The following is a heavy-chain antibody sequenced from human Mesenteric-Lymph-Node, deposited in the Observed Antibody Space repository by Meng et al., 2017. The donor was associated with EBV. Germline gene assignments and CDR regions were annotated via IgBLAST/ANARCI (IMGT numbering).Heavy chain of an antibody. Sequence: CGDSVKKPGTSGMVFWKASGNTVTSLNITCVRRATGQGLEWMGWMNPKDGYAGYEQNFQGRVTMTRDTSADTAYMEVSSLRSEDTAVYYCARDRGFDYYDSSGYCFDYWGQGTLVTVSS. V-gene: IGHV1-8*01. CDR1: GNTVTSLN. J-gene: IGHJ4*02. CDR2: MNPKDGYA. CDR3: ARDRGFDYYDSSGYCFDY. D-gene: IGHD3-22*01.